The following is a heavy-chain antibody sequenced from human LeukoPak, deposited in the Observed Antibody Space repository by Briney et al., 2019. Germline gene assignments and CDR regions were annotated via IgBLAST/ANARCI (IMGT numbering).Heavy chain of an antibody. D-gene: IGHD3-10*01. CDR2: IYYSGST. J-gene: IGHJ4*02. V-gene: IGHV4-59*08. Sequence: PSETLSLTCTVSGGSLSAYYWSWIRQPPGKGLEWIGYIYYSGSTNYNPSLKSRVTISADTSKNQVSLTLSSVTAADTAVYYCARHPELYFFDYWGQGTLVTVSS. CDR1: GGSLSAYY. CDR3: ARHPELYFFDY.